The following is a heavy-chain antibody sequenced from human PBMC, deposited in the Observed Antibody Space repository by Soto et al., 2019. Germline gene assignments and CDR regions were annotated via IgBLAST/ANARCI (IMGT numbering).Heavy chain of an antibody. CDR1: GFTFTRYS. CDR2: ISSTTNYI. Sequence: GGSLRLSCAASGFTFTRYSMNWVRQAPGKGLEWVSSISSTTNYIYYGDSMRGRFTISRDNAKNSLYLEMNSLRAEGTAVYYCARESEDLTSNFDYWGQGTLVTVS. CDR3: ARESEDLTSNFDY. J-gene: IGHJ4*02. V-gene: IGHV3-21*06.